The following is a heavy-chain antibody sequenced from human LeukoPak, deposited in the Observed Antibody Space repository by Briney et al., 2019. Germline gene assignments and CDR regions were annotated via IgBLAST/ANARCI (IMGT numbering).Heavy chain of an antibody. CDR2: IKSKADGATT. Sequence: GGSLRLSCAASGFTFSNAWMSWVRQAPGKGLEWVGRIKSKADGATTDYAAPVKGRFTISRDDSKNTLYLQMNTLKTEDTAVYYCVTGFDWDDYWGQGTLVTVAS. D-gene: IGHD3-9*01. J-gene: IGHJ4*02. CDR1: GFTFSNAW. V-gene: IGHV3-15*01. CDR3: VTGFDWDDY.